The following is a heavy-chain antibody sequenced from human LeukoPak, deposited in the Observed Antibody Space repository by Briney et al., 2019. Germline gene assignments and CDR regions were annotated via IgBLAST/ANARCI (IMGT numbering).Heavy chain of an antibody. Sequence: GGSLRLSCAASGFTFSNAWMSWVRQAPGKGLEWVSAISGSGGSTYYADSVKGRFTISRDNSKNTLYLQMNSLRAEDTAVYYCVKEGAYSSGWQHYYFDYWGQGTLVTVSS. CDR2: ISGSGGST. J-gene: IGHJ4*02. CDR3: VKEGAYSSGWQHYYFDY. V-gene: IGHV3-23*01. D-gene: IGHD6-19*01. CDR1: GFTFSNAW.